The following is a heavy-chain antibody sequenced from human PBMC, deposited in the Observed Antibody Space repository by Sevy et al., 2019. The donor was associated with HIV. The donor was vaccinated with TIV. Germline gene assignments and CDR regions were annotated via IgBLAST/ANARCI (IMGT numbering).Heavy chain of an antibody. V-gene: IGHV3-21*06. D-gene: IGHD2-8*01. CDR3: ARGSGYCSNGVCYYFDV. CDR2: ISSSSSYI. J-gene: IGHJ4*02. Sequence: GGSLRLSCEASGFTFSSYSINWVRQTPGKGLEWASSISSSSSYIYYVDSVKGRFTIYRDNAKNTVYLQMNNLRAEDTAVYFCARGSGYCSNGVCYYFDVWGQGALVTVSS. CDR1: GFTFSSYS.